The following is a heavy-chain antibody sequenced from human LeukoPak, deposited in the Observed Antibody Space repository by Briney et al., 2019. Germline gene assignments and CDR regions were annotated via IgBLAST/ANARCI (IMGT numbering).Heavy chain of an antibody. CDR3: AKGSGSYLSPLYYFDY. V-gene: IGHV3-48*01. CDR2: ISSSSSNI. D-gene: IGHD1-26*01. CDR1: GFTYSSYS. Sequence: GGSLRLSCAASGFTYSSYSMNWVRQAPGKGLEWVSYISSSSSNINYADSVKGRFTISRDNAKNSLYLQMNSLRAEDTAVYYCAKGSGSYLSPLYYFDYWGQGTLVTVSS. J-gene: IGHJ4*02.